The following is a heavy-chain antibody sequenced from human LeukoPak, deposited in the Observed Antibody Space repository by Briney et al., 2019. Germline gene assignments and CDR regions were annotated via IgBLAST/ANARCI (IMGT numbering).Heavy chain of an antibody. J-gene: IGHJ3*02. CDR3: ARDHVDTVMVFTSTHAFDM. V-gene: IGHV4-59*01. Sequence: PSETLSLTCTVSGDSISTYYWSWIRQSPVKGLEWIGYVYYSETNYNPSLKSRVTISADTSKNQISLKVSSVTAADTAVYYCARDHVDTVMVFTSTHAFDMWGQGTMVTVSS. CDR2: VYYSET. CDR1: GDSISTYY. D-gene: IGHD5-18*01.